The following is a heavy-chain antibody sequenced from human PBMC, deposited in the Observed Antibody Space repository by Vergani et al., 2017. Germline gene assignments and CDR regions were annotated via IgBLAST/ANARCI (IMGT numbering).Heavy chain of an antibody. V-gene: IGHV4-59*02. CDR2: LSTTGGA. J-gene: IGHJ5*02. Sequence: QAQLQESGPGLVKPSETLSLTCHVFGVSVTDDNCNWSLQAPGTGLEWIGALSTTGGATHASHNPSLKSRVSISVDTSKSQFSLRLTSVTAADADIYYCAGDTHSWQRADRWGQGLVVSVSS. CDR3: AGDTHSWQRADR. CDR1: GVSVTDDN. D-gene: IGHD6-13*01.